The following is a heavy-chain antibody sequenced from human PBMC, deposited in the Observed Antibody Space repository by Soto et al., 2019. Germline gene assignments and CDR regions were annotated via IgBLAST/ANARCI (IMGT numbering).Heavy chain of an antibody. CDR2: TYYRSKWYN. D-gene: IGHD6-13*01. CDR1: GDSVSSNSAA. Sequence: QSQTLSLTCAISGDSVSSNSAAWNWIRQSPSRGLEWLGRTYYRSKWYNDYAVSVKSRITINPDTSKNQFSLQLNSVTPEDTAVYYCAHGYGGIAAASTVRPWFDPWGQGTLVTVSS. J-gene: IGHJ5*02. V-gene: IGHV6-1*01. CDR3: AHGYGGIAAASTVRPWFDP.